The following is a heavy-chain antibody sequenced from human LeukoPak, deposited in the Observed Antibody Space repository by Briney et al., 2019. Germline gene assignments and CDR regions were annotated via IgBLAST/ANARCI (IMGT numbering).Heavy chain of an antibody. CDR2: IKEDGTEK. J-gene: IGHJ4*02. Sequence: GGSLRLSCAASGFTLSAHWMSWVRQAPGKGLEWVANIKEDGTEKYYVDSVKGRFTISRDIAKNSLYLQMNSLRAEDTAVYYCARDNDLLRYFDWPLDYWGQGTLVTVSS. V-gene: IGHV3-7*01. CDR3: ARDNDLLRYFDWPLDY. CDR1: GFTLSAHW. D-gene: IGHD3-9*01.